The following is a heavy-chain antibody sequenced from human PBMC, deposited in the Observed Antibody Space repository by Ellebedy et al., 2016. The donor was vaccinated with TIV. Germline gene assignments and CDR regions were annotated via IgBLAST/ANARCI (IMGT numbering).Heavy chain of an antibody. Sequence: LRLXXTVSGGSISSGDYYWSWIRQPPGKGLEWIGYIYYSGSTYYNPSLKSRVTISVDTSKNQFSLKLSSVTAADTAVYYCARDADYSSSNPWGQGTLVTVSS. CDR3: ARDADYSSSNP. V-gene: IGHV4-30-4*01. CDR1: GGSISSGDYY. D-gene: IGHD6-13*01. J-gene: IGHJ5*02. CDR2: IYYSGST.